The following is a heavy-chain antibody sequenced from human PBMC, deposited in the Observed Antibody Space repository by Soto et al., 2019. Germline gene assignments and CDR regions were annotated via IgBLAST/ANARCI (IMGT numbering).Heavy chain of an antibody. CDR2: INHSGST. CDR3: AISSYGFYYGMDV. Sequence: QVQLQQWGAGLLNPSDTLSLTCAVYGGSFSGYYWSWIRQPPGKGLEWIGEINHSGSTNYNPSLKSRVTISVDTSKNQFSLKLSSVTAADTAVYYCAISSYGFYYGMDVWGQGTTVTVSS. V-gene: IGHV4-34*01. J-gene: IGHJ6*02. D-gene: IGHD5-18*01. CDR1: GGSFSGYY.